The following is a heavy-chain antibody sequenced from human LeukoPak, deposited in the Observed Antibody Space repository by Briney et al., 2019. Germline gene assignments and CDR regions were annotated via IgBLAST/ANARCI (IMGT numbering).Heavy chain of an antibody. CDR1: GFTFSSYA. V-gene: IGHV3-23*01. Sequence: GGSLRLSCAAPGFTFSSYAMSWVRQAPGKGLEWVSAISGSGGSTYYADSVKGRFTISRDNSKNTLYLQMNSLRAEDTAVYYCAKDYGDYGSFDYWGQGTLVTVSS. J-gene: IGHJ4*02. CDR3: AKDYGDYGSFDY. CDR2: ISGSGGST. D-gene: IGHD4-17*01.